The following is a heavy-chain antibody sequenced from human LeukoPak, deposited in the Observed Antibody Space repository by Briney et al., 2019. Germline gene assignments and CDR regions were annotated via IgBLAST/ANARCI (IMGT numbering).Heavy chain of an antibody. CDR3: ARASSPYGGNFHFDY. J-gene: IGHJ4*02. CDR2: IYYSGST. Sequence: KASETLSLTCTVSGGSISSYYWSWIRQPPGKGLEWIGYIYYSGSTNYNPSLKSRVTISVDTSKNQFSLKLSSVTAADTAVYYCARASSPYGGNFHFDYWGQGTLVTVSS. V-gene: IGHV4-59*01. CDR1: GGSISSYY. D-gene: IGHD4-23*01.